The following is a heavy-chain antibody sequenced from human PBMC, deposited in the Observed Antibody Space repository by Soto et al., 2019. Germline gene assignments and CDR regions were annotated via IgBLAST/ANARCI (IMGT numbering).Heavy chain of an antibody. D-gene: IGHD6-19*01. CDR3: AREPRYSSGWYPFGAFDI. CDR1: GYTFTSYG. CDR2: ISAYSGNT. V-gene: IGHV1-18*01. Sequence: AAVKVSCKASGYTFTSYGISWVRQAPGQGXEWMGWISAYSGNTNYAQKLQGRVTMTTDTSTSTAYMELRSLRSDDTAVYYCAREPRYSSGWYPFGAFDIWGQGTMVTVSS. J-gene: IGHJ3*02.